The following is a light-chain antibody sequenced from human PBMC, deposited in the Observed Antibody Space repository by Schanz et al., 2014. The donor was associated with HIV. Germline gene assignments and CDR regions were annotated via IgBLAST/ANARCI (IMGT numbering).Light chain of an antibody. CDR2: DVN. CDR1: SSDIGAFNF. Sequence: QSALTQPASVSGSPGQSITISCTGTSSDIGAFNFVSWYQQHPGKAPKLMIYDVNNRPSGVSNRFSGSKSGYTASLTISGLQADDEADYYCSSYTTSSTLVFGGGTKVTVL. CDR3: SSYTTSSTLV. J-gene: IGLJ2*01. V-gene: IGLV2-14*03.